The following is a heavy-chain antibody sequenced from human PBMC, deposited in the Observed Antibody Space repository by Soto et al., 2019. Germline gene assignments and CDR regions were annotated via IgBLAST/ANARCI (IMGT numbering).Heavy chain of an antibody. CDR2: ISYDGSNK. CDR1: GFTFSSYA. Sequence: SLRLSCAASGFTFSSYAMHWVRQAPGKGLEWVAVISYDGSNKYYADSVKGRFTISRDNSKNTLYLQMNSLRAEDTAVYYCASPARGLGYNAFDIWGQGTMVTVSS. V-gene: IGHV3-30-3*01. D-gene: IGHD3-16*01. CDR3: ASPARGLGYNAFDI. J-gene: IGHJ3*02.